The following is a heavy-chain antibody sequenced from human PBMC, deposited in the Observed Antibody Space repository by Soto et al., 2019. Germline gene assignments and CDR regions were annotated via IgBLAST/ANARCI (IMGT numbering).Heavy chain of an antibody. CDR2: IIPIFGTA. CDR3: ARERNWFDS. CDR1: GGTFSSYA. Sequence: ASVKVSCKASGGTFSSYAISWVRQAPGQGLEWMGEIIPIFGTANYAQKFQGRVTITAGESTSTAYIELSSLRSEDTAVYYCARERNWFDSWGQGTLVTVSS. V-gene: IGHV1-69*13. J-gene: IGHJ5*01.